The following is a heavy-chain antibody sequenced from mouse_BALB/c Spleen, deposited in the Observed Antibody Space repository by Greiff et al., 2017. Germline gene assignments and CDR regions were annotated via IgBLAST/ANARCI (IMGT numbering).Heavy chain of an antibody. Sequence: DVKLVESGGGLVKPGGSLKLSCAASGFTFSSYAMSWVRQTPEKRLEWVATISSGGSYTYYPDSVKGRFTISRDNAKNTLYLQMSSLRSEDTAMYYCASRSMITPAWFAYWGQGTLVTVSA. CDR1: GFTFSSYA. CDR3: ASRSMITPAWFAY. V-gene: IGHV5-9-3*01. J-gene: IGHJ3*01. D-gene: IGHD2-4*01. CDR2: ISSGGSYT.